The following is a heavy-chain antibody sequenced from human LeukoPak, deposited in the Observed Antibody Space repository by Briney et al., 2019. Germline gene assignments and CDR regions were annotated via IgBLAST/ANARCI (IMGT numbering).Heavy chain of an antibody. CDR1: GFTFSSYD. V-gene: IGHV3-13*01. J-gene: IGHJ6*02. Sequence: GGSLRLSCAASGFTFSSYDMHWVRQATGKGLEWVSATGTAGDTYYPGSVKGRFTISRENAKNSLYLQMNSLRAGDTAVYYCARSPSADYYYGMDVWGQGTTVTVSS. CDR3: ARSPSADYYYGMDV. CDR2: TGTAGDT.